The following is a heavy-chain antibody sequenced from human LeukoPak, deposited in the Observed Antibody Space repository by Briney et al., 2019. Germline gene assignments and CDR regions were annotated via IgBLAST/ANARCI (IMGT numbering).Heavy chain of an antibody. CDR2: IKQDGSEK. CDR3: ARDSYEYYDILTGYYNLYYFDY. V-gene: IGHV3-7*01. Sequence: GGSLRLSCAASGFTFSSYAMSWVRQAPGKGLEWVANIKQDGSEKYYVDSVKGRFTISRDNAKNSLYLQMNSLRAEDTAVYYCARDSYEYYDILTGYYNLYYFDYWGQGTLVTVSS. CDR1: GFTFSSYA. D-gene: IGHD3-9*01. J-gene: IGHJ4*02.